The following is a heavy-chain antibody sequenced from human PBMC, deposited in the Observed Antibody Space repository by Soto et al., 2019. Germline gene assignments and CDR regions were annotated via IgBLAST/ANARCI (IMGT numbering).Heavy chain of an antibody. V-gene: IGHV3-30-3*01. CDR3: ARDQYDYYGSGSSYYYYYYGMDV. Sequence: QVQLVESGGGVIQTGRSLRLSCAASGFTLSSYAMHWVRQAPGKGLEWVGVISYDGSNKYYADSVKGRFTISRDNSKNTLYLQMNSLRAEDTAVYYCARDQYDYYGSGSSYYYYYYGMDVWGQGTTVTVPS. CDR2: ISYDGSNK. CDR1: GFTLSSYA. J-gene: IGHJ6*02. D-gene: IGHD3-10*01.